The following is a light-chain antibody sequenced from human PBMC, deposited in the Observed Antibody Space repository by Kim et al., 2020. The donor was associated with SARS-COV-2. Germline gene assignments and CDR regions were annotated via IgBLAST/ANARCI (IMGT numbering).Light chain of an antibody. CDR3: QQRSNWPPRGT. V-gene: IGKV3-11*01. Sequence: PWERATLSCRASQSVSSDLAWYQQKPGQAPRLLIYDASNRATGIPARFSGSGSGTDFTLTISSLEPEDFAVYYCQQRSNWPPRGTFGPGTKVDIK. CDR2: DAS. CDR1: QSVSSD. J-gene: IGKJ3*01.